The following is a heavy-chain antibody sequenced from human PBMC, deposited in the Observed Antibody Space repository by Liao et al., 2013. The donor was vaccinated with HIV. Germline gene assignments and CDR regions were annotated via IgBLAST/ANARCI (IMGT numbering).Heavy chain of an antibody. D-gene: IGHD6-13*01. CDR3: AAAIPFAF. Sequence: QVQLQESGPGLVKPSETLSLTCSVSGGSISSYYWSWIRQPAGKGLEWIGRISGSGSTNYNPSLKSRVTMSLDTSKNQFSLNLHSVTAADTAFYYCAAAIPFAFWGQGVLVTVSS. CDR1: GGSISSYY. J-gene: IGHJ4*02. CDR2: ISGSGST. V-gene: IGHV4-4*07.